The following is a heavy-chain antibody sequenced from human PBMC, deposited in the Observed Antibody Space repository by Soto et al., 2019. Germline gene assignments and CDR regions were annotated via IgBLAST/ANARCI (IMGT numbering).Heavy chain of an antibody. Sequence: QITLKESGPTLVKPTQTLTLTCTFSGFSLSTSKVGVGWIRQPPGKALEWLVFIYWDDDKRYSPSLKSRLTITKDTSKIQVVLTRSHMDPVDTATYYCARTKGSTVTYYFDYWGQATLVTVSS. D-gene: IGHD4-17*01. CDR1: GFSLSTSKVG. V-gene: IGHV2-5*02. J-gene: IGHJ4*02. CDR3: ARTKGSTVTYYFDY. CDR2: IYWDDDK.